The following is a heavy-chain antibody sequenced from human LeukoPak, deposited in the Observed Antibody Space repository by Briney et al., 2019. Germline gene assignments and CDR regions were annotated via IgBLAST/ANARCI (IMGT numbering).Heavy chain of an antibody. CDR1: GFTFSSYW. CDR3: ATYYDFWSGYIPVDY. J-gene: IGHJ4*02. CDR2: IKQDGSEK. D-gene: IGHD3-3*01. Sequence: GGSLRLSCAASGFTFSSYWMSWVRQAPGKGLEWVANIKQDGSEKYYVDSVKGRFTISRDNAKNSLYLQMNSLRAEDTAVYYCATYYDFWSGYIPVDYWGQGTLVTVSS. V-gene: IGHV3-7*01.